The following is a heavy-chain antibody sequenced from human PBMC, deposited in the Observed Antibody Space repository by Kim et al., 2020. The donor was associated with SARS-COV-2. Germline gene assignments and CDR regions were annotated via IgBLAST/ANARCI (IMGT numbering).Heavy chain of an antibody. J-gene: IGHJ3*02. V-gene: IGHV4-30-2*04. Sequence: TSSTPSLKSVVTISVDTSKNQFSLKLSSVPAADTAVYYCARDGVRGAFDIWGQGTMVTVSS. D-gene: IGHD3-10*01. CDR2: T. CDR3: ARDGVRGAFDI.